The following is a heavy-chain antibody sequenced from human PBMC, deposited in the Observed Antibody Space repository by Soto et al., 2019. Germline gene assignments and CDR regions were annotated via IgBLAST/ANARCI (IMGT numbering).Heavy chain of an antibody. CDR2: IYYSGST. V-gene: IGHV4-59*08. Sequence: QVQLQESGPGLVKPSETLSLTCSVSGGSIGSYYWSWIRQPPGKGLEWIGYIYYSGSTNYNPSLKSRVTISVDTSKNQVSLKLISVTAADTAVYYCARGGWRQIDYWGQGTLVTVSS. J-gene: IGHJ4*02. CDR3: ARGGWRQIDY. CDR1: GGSIGSYY. D-gene: IGHD3-3*01.